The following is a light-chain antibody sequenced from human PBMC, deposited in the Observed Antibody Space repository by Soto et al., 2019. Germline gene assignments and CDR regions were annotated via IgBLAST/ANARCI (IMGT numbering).Light chain of an antibody. Sequence: EIVLWQSPGTLSLSPGERATLSCRASQSVSSSYLAWYQQKPGQAPRLVIYDASTRATGIPARFSGSGSGTDFTLSISSLEPEDSAVYYCQQRSNWPSITFGQGTRLEIK. J-gene: IGKJ5*01. V-gene: IGKV3-11*01. CDR1: QSVSSSY. CDR2: DAS. CDR3: QQRSNWPSIT.